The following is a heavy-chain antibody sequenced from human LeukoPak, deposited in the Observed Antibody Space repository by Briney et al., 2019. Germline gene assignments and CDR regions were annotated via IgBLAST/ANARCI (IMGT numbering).Heavy chain of an antibody. V-gene: IGHV3-74*01. D-gene: IGHD6-13*01. CDR1: GFTFSTYW. CDR3: ARDGIAAVDFDY. Sequence: PGGSLRLSCAASGFTFSTYWMHWVCQAPGKGLVWVSRVNGDGSSTNYADSVKGRFTISRDNAKNTLYLQMNSLRAEDTAVYYCARDGIAAVDFDYWGQGILVTVSS. J-gene: IGHJ4*02. CDR2: VNGDGSST.